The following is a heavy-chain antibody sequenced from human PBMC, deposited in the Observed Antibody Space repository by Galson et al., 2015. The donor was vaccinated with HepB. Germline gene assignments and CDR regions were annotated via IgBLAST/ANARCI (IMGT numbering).Heavy chain of an antibody. CDR1: GGSFSNFG. V-gene: IGHV1-69*01. D-gene: IGHD1-14*01. CDR2: IIPIFGAP. CDR3: AKGAAVYLSQDHYYGVDV. Sequence: SCKASGGSFSNFGLSWVRQAPGQGLEWMGGIIPIFGAPRYAQKFQGRVTITADESTTTAYMDLSSLRSEDTAVYYCAKGAAVYLSQDHYYGVDVWGQGTTVTVSS. J-gene: IGHJ6*02.